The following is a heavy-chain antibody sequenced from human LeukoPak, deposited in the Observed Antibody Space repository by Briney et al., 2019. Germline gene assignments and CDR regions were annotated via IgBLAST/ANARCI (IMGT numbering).Heavy chain of an antibody. CDR3: ARRYTHYDFWSGPSDY. CDR1: GCSFTSYW. D-gene: IGHD3-3*01. Sequence: GESLKISCKGSGCSFTSYWIGWVRQMPGKGLEWMGIIYPGDSDTRYSPSFQGQVTISADKSISTAYLQWSSLKASDTAMYYCARRYTHYDFWSGPSDYWGQGTLVTVSS. CDR2: IYPGDSDT. V-gene: IGHV5-51*01. J-gene: IGHJ4*02.